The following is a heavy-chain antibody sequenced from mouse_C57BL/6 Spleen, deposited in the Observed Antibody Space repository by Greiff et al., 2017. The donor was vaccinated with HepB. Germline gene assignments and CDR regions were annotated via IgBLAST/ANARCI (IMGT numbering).Heavy chain of an antibody. CDR2: IDPETGGT. Sequence: VQLQQSGAELVRPGASVTLSCKASGYTFTDYEMHWVKQTPVHGLEWIGAIDPETGGTAYNQKFKGKAILTADKSSSTAYMELRSLTSEDSAVYYCTRSSYDYDGEAWFAYWGQGTLVTVSA. CDR1: GYTFTDYE. CDR3: TRSSYDYDGEAWFAY. J-gene: IGHJ3*01. D-gene: IGHD2-4*01. V-gene: IGHV1-15*01.